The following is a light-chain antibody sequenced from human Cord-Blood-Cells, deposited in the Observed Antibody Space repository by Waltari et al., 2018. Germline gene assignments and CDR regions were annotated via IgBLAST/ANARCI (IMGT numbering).Light chain of an antibody. J-gene: IGKJ1*01. CDR1: QSVLYSSNNKNY. V-gene: IGKV4-1*01. Sequence: DIVMTQSPDSLAVSLGERATINCKSSQSVLYSSNNKNYLAWYQQKPGQPPKLLIYWAFTRESGVPDRFRWSRFGTDFPLHHSRLEAEDGAVYFCQQYYSTPPAFGQGTKVEIK. CDR2: WAF. CDR3: QQYYSTPPA.